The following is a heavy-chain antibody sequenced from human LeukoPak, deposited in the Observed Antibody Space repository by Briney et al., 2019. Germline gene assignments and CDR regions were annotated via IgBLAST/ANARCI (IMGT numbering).Heavy chain of an antibody. CDR1: GFTFSDYY. Sequence: GGSLRLSCAASGFTFSDYYMSWIRQAPGKGLEWVSYISSSGSTIYYADSVKGRFTISRDNSKNTLYLQMNSLRAEDTAVYYCARGPVFYPASRFDYWGQGTLVTVSS. CDR2: ISSSGSTI. CDR3: ARGPVFYPASRFDY. J-gene: IGHJ4*02. D-gene: IGHD3-10*01. V-gene: IGHV3-11*04.